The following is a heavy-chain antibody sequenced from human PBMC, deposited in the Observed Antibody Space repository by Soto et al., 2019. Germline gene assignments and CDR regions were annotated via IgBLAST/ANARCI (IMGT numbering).Heavy chain of an antibody. J-gene: IGHJ4*02. CDR1: GFTFGEYP. D-gene: IGHD3-10*01. V-gene: IGHV3-49*04. Sequence: GGSLRLSCRASGFTFGEYPVSWVRQTPVKGLDGVGAIRTKTSGAPTEHAAHVRGSFIISRDASERTAYLKMNSMKNDDTAVYYCARRDRLGVIDYWGQGP. CDR2: IRTKTSGAPT. CDR3: ARRDRLGVIDY.